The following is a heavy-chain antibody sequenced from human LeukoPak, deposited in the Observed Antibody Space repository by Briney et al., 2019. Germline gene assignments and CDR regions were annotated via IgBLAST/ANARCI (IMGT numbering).Heavy chain of an antibody. Sequence: GGSLRLSCAASGFTSSSSNMNWVRQAPGKGLEWVSSISSTSSHIYYADSVKGRFTISRDNSKNALYLQMNSLRAEDTAVYYCARDGMGGGWFDPWGQGTLVTVSS. CDR3: ARDGMGGGWFDP. CDR2: ISSTSSHI. J-gene: IGHJ5*02. CDR1: GFTSSSSN. D-gene: IGHD3-16*01. V-gene: IGHV3-21*01.